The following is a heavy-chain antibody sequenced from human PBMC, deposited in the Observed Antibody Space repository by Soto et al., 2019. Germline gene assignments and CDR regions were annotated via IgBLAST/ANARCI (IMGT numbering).Heavy chain of an antibody. CDR2: IYYSGSP. V-gene: IGHV4-34*01. Sequence: PSETLSLTCAVYGGSFSVYYWSWIRHPPGKGLEWIGDIYYSGSPNYNPSLKSRVTISADPSKNQFSLKLTSVTAADTAVYFCARDYWGYDTSGYYGYWGQGTLVTVSS. J-gene: IGHJ4*02. CDR3: ARDYWGYDTSGYYGY. D-gene: IGHD3-22*01. CDR1: GGSFSVYY.